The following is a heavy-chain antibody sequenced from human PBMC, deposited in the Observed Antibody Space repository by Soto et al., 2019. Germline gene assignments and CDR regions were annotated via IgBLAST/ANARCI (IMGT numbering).Heavy chain of an antibody. CDR2: IYPGDSDT. V-gene: IGHV5-51*01. Sequence: VESLKIACKGSGYIFTSYWICCFLQMPGKGLEWMGIIYPGDSDTRYSPSFQGQVTISADKSISTAYLQWSSLKASDTAMYYCARQGYSYALAAFDIWGQGTMVTVSS. J-gene: IGHJ3*02. D-gene: IGHD5-18*01. CDR1: GYIFTSYW. CDR3: ARQGYSYALAAFDI.